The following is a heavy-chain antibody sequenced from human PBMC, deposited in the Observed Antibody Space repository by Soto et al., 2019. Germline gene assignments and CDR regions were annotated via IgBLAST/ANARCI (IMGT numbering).Heavy chain of an antibody. CDR2: IYYSGST. J-gene: IGHJ6*02. Sequence: SETLSLTCSVSGVVTFSGSYYWSWIRQRPGKGLEWIGSIYYSGSTYYNPSLKSRATISVDTPKNQFSLKLSSVTAADTAVYYCARQAYDILTGYYPYYYYYGMDVWGRGTTVTVSS. D-gene: IGHD3-9*01. V-gene: IGHV4-39*01. CDR1: GVVTFSGSYY. CDR3: ARQAYDILTGYYPYYYYYGMDV.